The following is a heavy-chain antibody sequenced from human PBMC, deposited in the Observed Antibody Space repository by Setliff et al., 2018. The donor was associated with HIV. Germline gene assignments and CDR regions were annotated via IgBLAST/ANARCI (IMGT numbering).Heavy chain of an antibody. CDR2: INAGNGNR. CDR3: ARGADAFDI. J-gene: IGHJ3*02. CDR1: GYTFKSYD. V-gene: IGHV1-3*01. Sequence: GASVKVSCKTSGYTFKSYDINWVRQAPGQRPEWMARINAGNGNREYSPKFQGRVTITADTSASTAYMELSSLRSDDTAVYYCARGADAFDIWGQGTMVTVSS.